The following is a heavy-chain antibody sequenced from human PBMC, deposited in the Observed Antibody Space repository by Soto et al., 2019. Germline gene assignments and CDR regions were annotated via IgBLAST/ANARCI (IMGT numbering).Heavy chain of an antibody. J-gene: IGHJ6*02. CDR1: GGSISSYY. CDR3: ARAGGYCTNGVCPRGYYYYGMDV. CDR2: IYYSGST. V-gene: IGHV4-59*01. Sequence: SETLSLTCTVSGGSISSYYWSWIRQPPGKGLEWIGYIYYSGSTNYNPSLKSRVTISVDTSKNQFSLKLSSVTAADTAVYYCARAGGYCTNGVCPRGYYYYGMDVWGQGTTVTVSS. D-gene: IGHD2-8*01.